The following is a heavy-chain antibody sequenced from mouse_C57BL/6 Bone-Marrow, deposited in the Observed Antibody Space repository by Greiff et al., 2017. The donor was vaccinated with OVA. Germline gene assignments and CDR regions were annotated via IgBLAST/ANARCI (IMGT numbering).Heavy chain of an antibody. D-gene: IGHD3-2*02. CDR2: IDPETGGT. V-gene: IGHV1-15*01. Sequence: VQLQQSGAELVRPGASVTLSCKASGYTFTDYEMHWVKQTPVHGLEWIGAIDPETGGTAYNQKFKGKAILTADKSSSTAYMELRSLTSEDSAVYYATRDSSGYLFYFDYWGQGTTLTVSS. J-gene: IGHJ2*01. CDR1: GYTFTDYE. CDR3: TRDSSGYLFYFDY.